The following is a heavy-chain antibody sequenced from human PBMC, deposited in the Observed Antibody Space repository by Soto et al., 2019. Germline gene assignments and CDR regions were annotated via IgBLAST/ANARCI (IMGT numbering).Heavy chain of an antibody. D-gene: IGHD2-2*01. V-gene: IGHV3-21*01. Sequence: CRRFPSAPCGFSVCSCTMTAARQAPGKGLEWVAAISGTRTNTHYADSVKGRFIISRDNANKSLYLQMNSLRAEDTAVYYCARVIIVRRGYFDFWGQGPLGTVSS. J-gene: IGHJ4*02. CDR3: ARVIIVRRGYFDF. CDR2: ISGTRTNT. CDR1: GFSVCSCT.